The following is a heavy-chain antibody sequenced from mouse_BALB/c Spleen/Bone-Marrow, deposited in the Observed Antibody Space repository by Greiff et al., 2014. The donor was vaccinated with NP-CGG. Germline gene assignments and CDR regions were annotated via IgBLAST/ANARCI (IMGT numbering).Heavy chain of an antibody. J-gene: IGHJ1*01. CDR3: TRSYYGNYFDV. V-gene: IGHV1S81*02. D-gene: IGHD2-1*01. CDR2: INPSNGGT. CDR1: GYTFTSYY. Sequence: VQLQQSGAELVKPGASVKLSCKASGYTFTSYYMYWVKQRPGQGLEWIGEINPSNGGTNFNEKFKSKATLTVDKSSSTAYMQLSSLTSEDSAVYCCTRSYYGNYFDVWGAGTRSPSPQ.